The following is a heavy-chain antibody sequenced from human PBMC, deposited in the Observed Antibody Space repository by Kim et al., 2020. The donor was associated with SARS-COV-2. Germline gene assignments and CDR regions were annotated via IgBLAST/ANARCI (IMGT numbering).Heavy chain of an antibody. Sequence: GGSLRLSCAASGFTFDDYAMHWVRQAPGKGLEWVSGISWNSGSIGYADSVKGRFTISRDNAKNSLYLQMNSLRAEDTALYYCAKGVAGLWLRSIYYWGQGTLVSVSS. CDR1: GFTFDDYA. D-gene: IGHD5-18*01. CDR2: ISWNSGSI. V-gene: IGHV3-9*01. CDR3: AKGVAGLWLRSIYY. J-gene: IGHJ4*02.